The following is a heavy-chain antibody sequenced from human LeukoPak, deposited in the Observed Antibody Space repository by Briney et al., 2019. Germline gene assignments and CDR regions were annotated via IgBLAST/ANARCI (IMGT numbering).Heavy chain of an antibody. Sequence: SVKVSCKASGYTFTTYHVHWVRQAPGQGLEWMGGIIPIFGTANYAQKFQGRVTITADESTSTAYMELSSLRSEDTAVYYCARSTRRYSSSFRGYYFDYWGQGTLVTVSS. CDR2: IIPIFGTA. J-gene: IGHJ4*02. D-gene: IGHD6-13*01. V-gene: IGHV1-69*13. CDR1: GYTFTTYH. CDR3: ARSTRRYSSSFRGYYFDY.